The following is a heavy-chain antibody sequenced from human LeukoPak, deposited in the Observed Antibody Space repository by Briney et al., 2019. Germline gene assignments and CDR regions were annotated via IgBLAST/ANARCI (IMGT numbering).Heavy chain of an antibody. D-gene: IGHD3-3*01. CDR3: ARQNDFRLDY. V-gene: IGHV5-51*01. Sequence: GESLKISCKGSGYTFSSYWIGWVRQMPGKGLEWMGIIYPGDSDTRYSPSLQGQVTISVDTSIGTAYLQWSSLKASDTAIYYCARQNDFRLDYWGQGTLVTVSS. CDR1: GYTFSSYW. J-gene: IGHJ4*02. CDR2: IYPGDSDT.